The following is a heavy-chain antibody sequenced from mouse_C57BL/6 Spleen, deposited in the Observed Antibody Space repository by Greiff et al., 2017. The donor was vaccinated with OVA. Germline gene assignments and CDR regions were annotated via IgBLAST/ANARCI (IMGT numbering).Heavy chain of an antibody. J-gene: IGHJ3*01. CDR3: ARYYGYFFAY. Sequence: VMLVESGGGLVQPGGSLSLSCAASGFTFTDYYMSWVRQPPGKALAWLGFIRNKANGYKTEYSASVKGRFTISVANSQSILYLQMNALRSEDSSTYYCARYYGYFFAYWGQGTLVTVSA. CDR1: GFTFTDYY. D-gene: IGHD2-2*01. V-gene: IGHV7-3*01. CDR2: IRNKANGYKT.